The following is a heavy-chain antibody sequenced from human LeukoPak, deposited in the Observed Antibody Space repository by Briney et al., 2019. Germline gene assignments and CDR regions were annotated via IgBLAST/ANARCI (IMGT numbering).Heavy chain of an antibody. Sequence: ATVKVSCKASGYTFTGYYMHWVRQAPGQGLEWMVGINPNSGGTNYAQKFQGRVTMTRDTSISTAYMELSRLRSDDTAVYYCARDLKGIVVVPAAMGHWFDPWGQGTLVTVSS. CDR2: INPNSGGT. J-gene: IGHJ5*02. CDR1: GYTFTGYY. CDR3: ARDLKGIVVVPAAMGHWFDP. V-gene: IGHV1-2*02. D-gene: IGHD2-2*01.